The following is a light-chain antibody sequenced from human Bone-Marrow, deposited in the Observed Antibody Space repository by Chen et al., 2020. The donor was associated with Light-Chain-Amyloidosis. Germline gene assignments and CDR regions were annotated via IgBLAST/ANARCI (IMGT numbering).Light chain of an antibody. Sequence: EILLTQFQGTLSLSLGDRVTLPCRASQSISKNYVAWYQQRRGQAPRLLIYGASNRATVIPDRCSGSESGTDFTLTISELEPEDFAVYYCQQYGTSPDYTFGQGTRLEIK. CDR2: GAS. CDR1: QSISKNY. J-gene: IGKJ2*01. V-gene: IGKV3-20*01. CDR3: QQYGTSPDYT.